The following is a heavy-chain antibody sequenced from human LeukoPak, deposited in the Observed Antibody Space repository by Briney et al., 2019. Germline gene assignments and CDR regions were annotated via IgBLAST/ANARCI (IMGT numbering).Heavy chain of an antibody. CDR1: GGSISTGDYY. Sequence: SSETLSLTCTVSGGSISTGDYYWSWIRQPPGKGLEYIGYIYHSGSTYYNPSLKSRVTISVDRSRNQFSLKLSSVTAADTAVYYCARAKSMLHAFDIWGQGTMVTVSS. CDR2: IYHSGST. V-gene: IGHV4-30-2*01. J-gene: IGHJ3*02. CDR3: ARAKSMLHAFDI. D-gene: IGHD2/OR15-2a*01.